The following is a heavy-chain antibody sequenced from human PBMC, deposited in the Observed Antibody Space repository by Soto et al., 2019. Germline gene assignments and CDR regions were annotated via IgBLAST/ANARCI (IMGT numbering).Heavy chain of an antibody. CDR1: GGTFSSYA. Sequence: GASVKVSCKASGGTFSSYAISCVRQAPGQGLEWMGGIIPIFGTANYAQKFQGRVTITADESTSTAYMELSSLRSEDTAVYYCARGGSTSCYECSDYWGQGTLVTVSS. D-gene: IGHD2-2*01. CDR2: IIPIFGTA. V-gene: IGHV1-69*13. J-gene: IGHJ4*02. CDR3: ARGGSTSCYECSDY.